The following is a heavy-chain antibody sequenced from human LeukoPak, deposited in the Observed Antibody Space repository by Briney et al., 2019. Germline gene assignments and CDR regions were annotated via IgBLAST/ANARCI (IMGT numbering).Heavy chain of an antibody. Sequence: SETLSLTCTVSGGSISSYYWSWLRQPPGKGLEWIGYIYYSGSTNYNPSLKSRVTISVDTSKNQFSLKLSSVTAADTAVYSCTRGSIAYYYMDVWGKGTTVTISS. V-gene: IGHV4-59*01. D-gene: IGHD3-22*01. CDR1: GGSISSYY. CDR3: TRGSIAYYYMDV. CDR2: IYYSGST. J-gene: IGHJ6*03.